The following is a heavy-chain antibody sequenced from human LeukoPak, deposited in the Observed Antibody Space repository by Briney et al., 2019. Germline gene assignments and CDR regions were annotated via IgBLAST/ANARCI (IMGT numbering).Heavy chain of an antibody. CDR1: GGSISSSTNW. V-gene: IGHV4-4*02. D-gene: IGHD4-23*01. Sequence: SETLSLTCAVPGGSISSSTNWWSWVRQPPGKGLEWIGEIYHSGSANYNPSLKSRVTMSIDKSKNQFSLKLNSMTAADTAVYYCLYGGNSGDWIYWGQGTLVTVSS. CDR2: IYHSGSA. J-gene: IGHJ4*02. CDR3: LYGGNSGDWIY.